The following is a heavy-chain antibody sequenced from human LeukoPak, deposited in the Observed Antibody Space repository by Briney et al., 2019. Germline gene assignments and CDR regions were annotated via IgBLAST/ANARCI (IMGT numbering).Heavy chain of an antibody. J-gene: IGHJ3*02. CDR3: ARKQYQLLRGAFDI. Sequence: SVKVPCKASGGTFSSYAISWVRQAPGQGLEWMGGIIPIFGTANYAQKFQGRVTITTDESTSTAYMELSSLRSEDTAVYYCARKQYQLLRGAFDIWGQGTMVTVSS. D-gene: IGHD2-2*01. CDR2: IIPIFGTA. CDR1: GGTFSSYA. V-gene: IGHV1-69*05.